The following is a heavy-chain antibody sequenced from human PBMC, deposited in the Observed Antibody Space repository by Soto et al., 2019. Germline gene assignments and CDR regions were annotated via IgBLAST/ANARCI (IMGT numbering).Heavy chain of an antibody. CDR1: GFTFSSYG. Sequence: QVQLVESGGGVVHPGRSLRLSCVASGFTFSSYGMHWVRQAPGKGLEWVAIISYDGSNTYYADSVKGRCTISRDNSKHTLYLHMNSLRAEDTSVYYCAKEGGLSGSYYISSSYYFDYWGQGTLVTVSS. CDR2: ISYDGSNT. V-gene: IGHV3-30*18. J-gene: IGHJ4*02. CDR3: AKEGGLSGSYYISSSYYFDY. D-gene: IGHD1-26*01.